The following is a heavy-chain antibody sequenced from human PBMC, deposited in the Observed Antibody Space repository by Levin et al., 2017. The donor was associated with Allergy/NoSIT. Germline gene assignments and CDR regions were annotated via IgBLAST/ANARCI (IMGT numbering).Heavy chain of an antibody. V-gene: IGHV4-31*03. CDR3: AREDFYGSGSTLVAY. CDR2: IYYSGTT. J-gene: IGHJ4*02. Sequence: LRLSCTVSGDSIASGTYYWSWIRQHPGKGLEWIGYIYYSGTTYYNPSLKSRVTISVDTSKNQFSLKLSSVTAADTAVYYCAREDFYGSGSTLVAYWGQGTLVTVSS. CDR1: GDSIASGTYY. D-gene: IGHD3-10*01.